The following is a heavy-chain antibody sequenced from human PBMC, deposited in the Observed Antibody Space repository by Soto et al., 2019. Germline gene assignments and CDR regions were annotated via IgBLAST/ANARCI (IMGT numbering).Heavy chain of an antibody. CDR2: IYYSGST. D-gene: IGHD5-18*01. CDR3: ARGVTTFDY. J-gene: IGHJ4*02. CDR1: GGSISSYY. V-gene: IGHV4-59*01. Sequence: SETLSITCTVSGGSISSYYWSWIRQPPGKGLEWIGYIYYSGSTNYNPSLKSRVTISVDTSKNQFSLKLSSVTAADTAVYYCARGVTTFDYWGQGTLVTVSS.